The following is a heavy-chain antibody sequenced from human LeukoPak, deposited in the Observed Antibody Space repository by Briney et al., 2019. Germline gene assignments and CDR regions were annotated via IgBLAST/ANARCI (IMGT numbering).Heavy chain of an antibody. CDR2: IIPILGIA. Sequence: ASVKVSCKASGGTFSSYAISWVRQAPGQRLEWMGRIIPILGIANYAQKFQGRVTITADKSTSTAYMELSSLRSEDTAVYYCARDQTTESGQWPYYFYYGMDVWGQGTTVTVSS. V-gene: IGHV1-69*04. CDR1: GGTFSSYA. CDR3: ARDQTTESGQWPYYFYYGMDV. D-gene: IGHD6-19*01. J-gene: IGHJ6*02.